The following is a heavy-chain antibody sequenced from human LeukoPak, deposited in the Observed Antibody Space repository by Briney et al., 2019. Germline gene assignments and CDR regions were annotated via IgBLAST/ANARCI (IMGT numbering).Heavy chain of an antibody. V-gene: IGHV3-48*04. Sequence: PGGSLRLSCAASGFTFSSYSMNWVRQAPGMGLEWVSYISSSGSTIYYADSVKGRFTISRDNAKNSLYLQMNSLRAEDTAVYYCARVQSPASYDFWSGYYYYYYYMDVWGKGTTVTVSS. J-gene: IGHJ6*03. CDR2: ISSSGSTI. CDR3: ARVQSPASYDFWSGYYYYYYYMDV. D-gene: IGHD3-3*01. CDR1: GFTFSSYS.